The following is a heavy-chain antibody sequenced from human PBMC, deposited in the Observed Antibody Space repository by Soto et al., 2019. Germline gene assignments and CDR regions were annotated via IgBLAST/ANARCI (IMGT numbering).Heavy chain of an antibody. CDR1: GGSISSGGYS. V-gene: IGHV4-30-2*01. CDR3: ARAYYYGSGSYYVDYFDY. D-gene: IGHD3-10*01. CDR2: IYHSGST. J-gene: IGHJ4*02. Sequence: SETLSLTCAVSGGSISSGGYSWSWIRQPPGKGLEWIGYIYHSGSTYYNPSLKSRVTISVDRSKNQFSLKLSSVTAADTAVYYCARAYYYGSGSYYVDYFDYWGQGTLVTVSS.